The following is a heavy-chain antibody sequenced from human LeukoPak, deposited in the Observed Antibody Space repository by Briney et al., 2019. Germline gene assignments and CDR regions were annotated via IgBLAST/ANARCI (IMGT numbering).Heavy chain of an antibody. Sequence: GGSLRLSCAASGFTFSSYAMSWVRQAPGKGLEWVSAISGSGGSTYYADSVKGRFTISRDNAKNSLYLQMNSLRAEDTAVYYCARDRVVNYYDSSGYGGFDYWGQGTLVTVSS. CDR1: GFTFSSYA. V-gene: IGHV3-23*01. D-gene: IGHD3-22*01. J-gene: IGHJ4*02. CDR3: ARDRVVNYYDSSGYGGFDY. CDR2: ISGSGGST.